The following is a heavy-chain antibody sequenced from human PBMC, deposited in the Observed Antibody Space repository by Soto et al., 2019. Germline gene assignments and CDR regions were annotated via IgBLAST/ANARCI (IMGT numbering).Heavy chain of an antibody. J-gene: IGHJ6*03. CDR3: ATMVWGYNIEYYHYIDV. V-gene: IGHV1-18*01. CDR2: ISANSGDT. CDR1: GYSFTSHG. Sequence: GASVKVSCKASGYSFTSHGISWVRQAPGQGLEWMGWISANSGDTNYAQKLQGRVTVTTDTSTSTAYLELRSLRSEDTAVYYCATMVWGYNIEYYHYIDVWGKGTTVTVSS. D-gene: IGHD2-8*01.